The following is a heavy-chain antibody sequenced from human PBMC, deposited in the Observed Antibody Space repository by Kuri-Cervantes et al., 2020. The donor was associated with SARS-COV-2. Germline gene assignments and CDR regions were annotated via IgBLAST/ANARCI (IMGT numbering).Heavy chain of an antibody. D-gene: IGHD1-26*01. J-gene: IGHJ4*02. Sequence: GESLKISCKGSGYSFSTYWIAWVRQMPGKGLEWMGIIYPGDSDTRYSPSFEGQVTISADKSISTAYLQWSSLKASDTAMYYCARHVVGANKEFDYWGQGTLVNVSS. V-gene: IGHV5-51*01. CDR3: ARHVVGANKEFDY. CDR2: IYPGDSDT. CDR1: GYSFSTYW.